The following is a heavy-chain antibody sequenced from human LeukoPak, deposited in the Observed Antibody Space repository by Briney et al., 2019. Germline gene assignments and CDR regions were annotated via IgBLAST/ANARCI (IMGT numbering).Heavy chain of an antibody. CDR3: ARVVTGAFDI. Sequence: SETLSLTCTVSAYSISSGYYWGWIRQSPGKGLEWIGSIYHSGSTYYNPSLKSRVTISVDTSKNQFSLKLSSVTAADTAVYYCARVVTGAFDIWGQGTMVTVSS. CDR1: AYSISSGYY. J-gene: IGHJ3*02. CDR2: IYHSGST. V-gene: IGHV4-38-2*02. D-gene: IGHD2-21*02.